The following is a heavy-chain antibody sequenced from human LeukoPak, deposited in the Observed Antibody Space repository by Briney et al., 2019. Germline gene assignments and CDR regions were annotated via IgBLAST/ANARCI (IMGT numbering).Heavy chain of an antibody. CDR1: SSSIFGTYYH. CDR3: ATANGNAFDI. D-gene: IGHD1-26*01. Sequence: SETLSLTCIVSSSSIFGTYYHWCWIRQPPGRVLEWIGTFYYSGTTFYHPSLKSRVTISVDTSNSHFSLRLASVTATDTAVYYCATANGNAFDIWGQGTLVTVSS. J-gene: IGHJ3*02. V-gene: IGHV4-39*01. CDR2: FYYSGTT.